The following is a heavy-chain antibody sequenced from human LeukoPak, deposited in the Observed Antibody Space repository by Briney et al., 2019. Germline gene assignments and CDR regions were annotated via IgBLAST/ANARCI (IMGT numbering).Heavy chain of an antibody. Sequence: SVKVSCKASGGTFISYAISWVRQAPGQGLEWMGGIIPIFGTANYAQKFQGRVTITADESTSTAYMELSSLRSEDTAVYYCALPDYYDSSGYSKVVDYWGQGTLVTVSS. D-gene: IGHD3-22*01. J-gene: IGHJ4*02. CDR2: IIPIFGTA. CDR3: ALPDYYDSSGYSKVVDY. V-gene: IGHV1-69*13. CDR1: GGTFISYA.